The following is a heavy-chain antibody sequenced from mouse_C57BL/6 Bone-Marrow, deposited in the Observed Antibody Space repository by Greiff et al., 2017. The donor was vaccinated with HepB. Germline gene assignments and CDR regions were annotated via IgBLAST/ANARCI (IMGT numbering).Heavy chain of an antibody. CDR3: ARRWLLPWFAY. CDR1: GFTFRSYG. D-gene: IGHD2-3*01. V-gene: IGHV5-6*02. CDR2: ISSGGSYT. Sequence: EVKLMESGGDLVKPGGSLKLSCAASGFTFRSYGMSWVRQTPDKRLEWVATISSGGSYTYYPDSVKGRFTISRDHAKNTLYLQMSSLKSEDTAMYYCARRWLLPWFAYWGQGTLVTVSA. J-gene: IGHJ3*01.